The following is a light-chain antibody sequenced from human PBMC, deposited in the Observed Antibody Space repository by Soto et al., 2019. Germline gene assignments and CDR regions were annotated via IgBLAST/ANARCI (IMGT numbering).Light chain of an antibody. CDR1: HGIRAD. CDR2: AAS. Sequence: IQMTQSPSSLSASVGDRVTILCRASHGIRADLGWYQQKPGKAPKLLIYAASILQRGVPIRFSGSGSGTNFTLSITSLQPEDSARYYCLQDYGYPWTFGQGTKVEVK. CDR3: LQDYGYPWT. J-gene: IGKJ1*01. V-gene: IGKV1-6*01.